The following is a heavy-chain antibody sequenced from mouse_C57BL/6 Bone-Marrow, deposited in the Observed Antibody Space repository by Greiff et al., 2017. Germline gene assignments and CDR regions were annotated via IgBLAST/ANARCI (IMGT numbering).Heavy chain of an antibody. J-gene: IGHJ3*01. Sequence: DVKLVESGGGLVKPGGSLKLSCAASGFTFSDYGMHWVRQAPEKGLEWVAYISSGSSTIYYADTVKGRFTISRDNAKNTLFLQMTSLRSEDTAMYYCARRRTGSFAYWGQGTLVTVSA. V-gene: IGHV5-17*01. CDR1: GFTFSDYG. CDR2: ISSGSSTI. CDR3: ARRRTGSFAY. D-gene: IGHD4-1*01.